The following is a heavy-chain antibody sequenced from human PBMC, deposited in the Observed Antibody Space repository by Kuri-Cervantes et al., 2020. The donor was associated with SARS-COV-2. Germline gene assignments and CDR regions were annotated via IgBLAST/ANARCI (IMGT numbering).Heavy chain of an antibody. CDR3: AKQPGFVSRYFDL. J-gene: IGHJ2*01. CDR2: ISGSGGST. Sequence: LPLTCAASGFTLSSYAMSWVRQAPGKGLEWVSAISGSGGSTYYADSVKGRFTISRDNSKNTLYLQMNSLRAEDTAVYYCAKQPGFVSRYFDLWGRGTLVTVSS. V-gene: IGHV3-23*01. CDR1: GFTLSSYA.